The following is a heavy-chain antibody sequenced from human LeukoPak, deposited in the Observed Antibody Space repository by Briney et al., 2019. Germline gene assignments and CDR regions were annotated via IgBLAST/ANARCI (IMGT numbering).Heavy chain of an antibody. J-gene: IGHJ4*02. D-gene: IGHD3-22*01. V-gene: IGHV5-51*01. CDR3: ARHSYYYDSSGYRMDY. CDR2: IYPGDSDT. Sequence: GESLKISCKGSGYSFTSYWIGWVRQMPGKGLEWMGIIYPGDSDTRYSPSFQGQVTISADKSISTAYLQWSSLKASDTAMYYCARHSYYYDSSGYRMDYWGQGTLVTVSS. CDR1: GYSFTSYW.